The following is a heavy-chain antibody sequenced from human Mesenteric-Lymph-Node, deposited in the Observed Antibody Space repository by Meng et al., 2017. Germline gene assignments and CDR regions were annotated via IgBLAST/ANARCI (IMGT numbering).Heavy chain of an antibody. Sequence: ASVKVSCKASGYTFTGYYMHWVRQASGQGLEWMGRINPNSGGTNYAQKFQGRVTMTRDTSISTAYMELSRLRSDDTAVYYCARTYYYDSSGSSPAGTDAFDIWGQGTMVTVSS. J-gene: IGHJ3*02. CDR2: INPNSGGT. V-gene: IGHV1-2*06. CDR1: GYTFTGYY. D-gene: IGHD3-22*01. CDR3: ARTYYYDSSGSSPAGTDAFDI.